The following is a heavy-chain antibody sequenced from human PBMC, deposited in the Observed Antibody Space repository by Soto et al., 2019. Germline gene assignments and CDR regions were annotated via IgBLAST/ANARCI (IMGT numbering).Heavy chain of an antibody. CDR2: ISADTGNT. V-gene: IGHV1-18*01. J-gene: IGHJ6*04. CDR1: GYTFYSHS. CDR3: ARCMQQDYYYGMPV. Sequence: QAQLLQSGAEVKKPGASVKVSCKASGYTFYSHSISWVRQAPGQGLEWMVRISADTGNTKYPQKFRGRVTMTTDTSTSTVYMELMNLRSDDTAVYYWARCMQQDYYYGMPVWGGGTTGTVSS.